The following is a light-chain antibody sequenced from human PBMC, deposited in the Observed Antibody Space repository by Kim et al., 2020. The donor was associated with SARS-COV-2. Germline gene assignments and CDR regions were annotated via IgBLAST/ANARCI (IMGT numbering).Light chain of an antibody. CDR1: QSVSST. CDR3: QQYNNWRT. Sequence: SLSPGEIATLSCRASQSVSSTLAWYQQKPGQAPRLLIYGASTRATGIPARCSGGGSGTEFTLTISSLQSEDFAIYYCQQYNNWRTFGQGTKVDIK. CDR2: GAS. J-gene: IGKJ1*01. V-gene: IGKV3-15*01.